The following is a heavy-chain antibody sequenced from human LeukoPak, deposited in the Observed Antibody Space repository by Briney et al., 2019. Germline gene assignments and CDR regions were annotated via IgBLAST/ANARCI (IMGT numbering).Heavy chain of an antibody. D-gene: IGHD3-22*01. CDR3: AKVKGYDSSGYYRYYFDY. CDR2: ISYDGSNK. J-gene: IGHJ4*02. V-gene: IGHV3-30*18. Sequence: PGRSLRLSWAASGXTFSSYGMHWVRQAPGKGLEWVAVISYDGSNKYYADSVKGRFTISRDNSKNTLYLQMNSLRAEDTAVYYCAKVKGYDSSGYYRYYFDYWGQGTLVTVSS. CDR1: GXTFSSYG.